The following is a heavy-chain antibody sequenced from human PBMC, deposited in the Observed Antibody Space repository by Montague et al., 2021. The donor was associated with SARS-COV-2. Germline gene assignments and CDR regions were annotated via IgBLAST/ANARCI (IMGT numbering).Heavy chain of an antibody. Sequence: RLSFAASGFTFNNYAMNWVRQAPGKGLEWVSVIASGGRSTFYADSVKGRFTISRDNSKDTLYLQMYSLRPEDTAIYYCAKDPVPVAGRYFDYWGQGALVTVSS. D-gene: IGHD6-19*01. CDR1: GFTFNNYA. CDR2: IASGGRST. J-gene: IGHJ4*02. V-gene: IGHV3-23*03. CDR3: AKDPVPVAGRYFDY.